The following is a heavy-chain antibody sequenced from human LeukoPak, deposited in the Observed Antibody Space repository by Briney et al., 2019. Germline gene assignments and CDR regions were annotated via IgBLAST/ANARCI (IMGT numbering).Heavy chain of an antibody. CDR3: ASAEQQWLVGSS. J-gene: IGHJ4*02. CDR1: GFTFSSYA. Sequence: GGSLRLSCAASGFTFSSYAMSWVRQAPGKGLEWVAVISYDGSNKYYADSVKGRFTISRDNSKNTLYLQMNSLRAEDTAVYYCASAEQQWLVGSSWGQGTLVTVSS. V-gene: IGHV3-30-3*01. CDR2: ISYDGSNK. D-gene: IGHD6-19*01.